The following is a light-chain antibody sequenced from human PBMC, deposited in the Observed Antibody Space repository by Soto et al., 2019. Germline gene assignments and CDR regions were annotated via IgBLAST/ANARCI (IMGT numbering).Light chain of an antibody. Sequence: QSVLTQPPSVSAAPGQKVTISCSGTSSNIGNNYVSWYQQVPGTAPKFLIYDNNERPSGIPDRFSASKSGASANLAITGLQTGDEADYYCGTWDSSLSAVVFGGGTKLTVL. CDR2: DNN. CDR1: SSNIGNNY. CDR3: GTWDSSLSAVV. J-gene: IGLJ3*02. V-gene: IGLV1-51*01.